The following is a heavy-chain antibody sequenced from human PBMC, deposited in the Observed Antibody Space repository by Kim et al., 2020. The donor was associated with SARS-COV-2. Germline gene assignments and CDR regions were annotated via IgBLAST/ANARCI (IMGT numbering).Heavy chain of an antibody. CDR1: GFAFSAYW. CDR3: ARDLDY. J-gene: IGHJ4*02. Sequence: GGSLRLFCAASGFAFSAYWMAWVRQAPGKGLEWVATIKKDGRDKYYVDSVKGRFTISRDNAKNSVFLQMNSLRVEDTAFYYCARDLDYWGQGTLVTVSS. CDR2: IKKDGRDK. V-gene: IGHV3-7*01.